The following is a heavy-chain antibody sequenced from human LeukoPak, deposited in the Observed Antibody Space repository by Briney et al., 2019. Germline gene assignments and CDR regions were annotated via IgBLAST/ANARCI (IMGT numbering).Heavy chain of an antibody. CDR2: MNPNSGNT. J-gene: IGHJ6*03. CDR3: ARSYSNYGGDYYYYMDV. Sequence: ASVKVSCKASGYTFTSFDTNWVRQATGQGLEWMGWMNPNSGNTGYAQKFQGRVTLTRNTAINTAYMELSSLRSEDTAVYYCARSYSNYGGDYYYYMDVWGKGTTVTVSS. D-gene: IGHD4-11*01. CDR1: GYTFTSFD. V-gene: IGHV1-8*01.